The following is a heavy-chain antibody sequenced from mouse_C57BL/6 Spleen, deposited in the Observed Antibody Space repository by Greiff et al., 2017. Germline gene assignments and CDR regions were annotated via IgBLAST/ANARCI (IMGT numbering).Heavy chain of an antibody. CDR2: IYPGSGST. Sequence: QVQLQQPGAELVKPGASVKMSCKASGYTFTSYWITWVKQRPGQGLEWIGDIYPGSGSTNYNEKFKSKATLTVDTSSSTAYMQLSSLTSEDSAVYYCARREDYDYDLYAMDYWGQGTSVTVSS. J-gene: IGHJ4*01. CDR1: GYTFTSYW. CDR3: ARREDYDYDLYAMDY. D-gene: IGHD2-4*01. V-gene: IGHV1-55*01.